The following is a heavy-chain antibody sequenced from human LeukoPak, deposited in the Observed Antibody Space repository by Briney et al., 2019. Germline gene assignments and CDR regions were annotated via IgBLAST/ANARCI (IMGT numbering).Heavy chain of an antibody. CDR3: ARDLRWSDSSSQHYYGMDV. Sequence: TTSETLSLTCTVSGVSISSSSYYWGWIRQPPGKGLEWIGSIYYSGSTYYNPSLKSRVTISVDTSKNHFSLKLSSVTAADTAVYYCARDLRWSDSSSQHYYGMDVWGQGTTVTVSS. CDR2: IYYSGST. J-gene: IGHJ6*02. CDR1: GVSISSSSYY. D-gene: IGHD6-13*01. V-gene: IGHV4-39*07.